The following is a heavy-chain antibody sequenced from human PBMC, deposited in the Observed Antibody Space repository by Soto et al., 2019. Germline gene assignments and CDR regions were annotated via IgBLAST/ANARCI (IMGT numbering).Heavy chain of an antibody. CDR3: ARDGCPNGVCFNDY. V-gene: IGHV3-30*04. Sequence: GGSLRLSCAASGFSCSSYAMHWVRQAPGKGLEWLSFISYDGRNEYYADSVKGRFTVSRGSSENTLYLQINTLKPEDTAVYYCARDGCPNGVCFNDYWGQGTLVTVSS. CDR1: GFSCSSYA. D-gene: IGHD2-8*01. CDR2: ISYDGRNE. J-gene: IGHJ4*02.